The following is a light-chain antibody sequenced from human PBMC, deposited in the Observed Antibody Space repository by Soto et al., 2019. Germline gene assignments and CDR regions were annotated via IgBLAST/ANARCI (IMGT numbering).Light chain of an antibody. Sequence: EIVLTQSPGTLSLSPGERATLSCRASRSFASSYLAWYQQKPGQAPRLLIYAASNRATGIPDRFSGSRSATDFPLTISRLEPEDSAVYSCQHYGPSPPYTFGRGTTREIK. CDR2: AAS. V-gene: IGKV3-20*01. CDR3: QHYGPSPPYT. CDR1: RSFASSY. J-gene: IGKJ2*01.